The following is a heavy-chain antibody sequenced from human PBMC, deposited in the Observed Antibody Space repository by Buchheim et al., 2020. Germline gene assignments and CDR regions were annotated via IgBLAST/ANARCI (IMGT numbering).Heavy chain of an antibody. Sequence: QVQLQESGPGLVKPSETLSVTCTVSGGSVTSGNFYWSWIRQPPGKGLEWIGYIYYSGSTYYNPSLKSRVTISVDTSKNQFSLKLSSVTAADTAVYYCARVRTGTDWYFDLWGRGTL. CDR1: GGSVTSGNFY. CDR3: ARVRTGTDWYFDL. J-gene: IGHJ2*01. CDR2: IYYSGST. V-gene: IGHV4-31*03. D-gene: IGHD1-7*01.